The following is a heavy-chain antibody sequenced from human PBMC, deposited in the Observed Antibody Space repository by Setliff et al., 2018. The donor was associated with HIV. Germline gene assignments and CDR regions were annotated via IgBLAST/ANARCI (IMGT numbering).Heavy chain of an antibody. J-gene: IGHJ5*02. CDR2: ISAYNGNT. CDR3: ARGYCGGGICYSPNWLDP. CDR1: GYTFLNSG. Sequence: GASVKVSCKSSGYTFLNSGVTWVRQAPGQGLEWMGWISAYNGNTKYAKNFQDRLTLTTDTSTGTAYMTLTSLTSNDTAVYYCARGYCGGGICYSPNWLDPWGQGTLVTVSS. D-gene: IGHD2-15*01. V-gene: IGHV1-18*01.